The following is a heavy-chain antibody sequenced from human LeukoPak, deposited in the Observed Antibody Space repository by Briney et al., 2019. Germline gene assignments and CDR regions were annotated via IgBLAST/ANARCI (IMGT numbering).Heavy chain of an antibody. D-gene: IGHD3-3*01. CDR2: INPNSGGT. V-gene: IGHV1-2*02. CDR1: GYTFTGYY. CDR3: ARRVPNWSGYSWWFDP. J-gene: IGHJ5*02. Sequence: GASVKVSCKASGYTFTGYYMHWVRQAPGQGLEWMGWINPNSGGTNYAQKFQGRVTMTRDTSFSTAYMELSRLRSDDTAVYCCARRVPNWSGYSWWFDPWGQGTLVTVSS.